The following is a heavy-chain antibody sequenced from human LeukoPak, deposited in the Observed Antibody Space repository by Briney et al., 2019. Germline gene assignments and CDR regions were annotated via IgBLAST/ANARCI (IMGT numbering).Heavy chain of an antibody. CDR1: GFTFSSYA. Sequence: PGGSLRLSCAASGFTFSSYAMSWVRQAPGKGLEWVSAISGSGGSTYYADSVKGRFTISRDNSKNTLYLQMNGLRAEDTAVYYCALPQSGASIVVVPYDAFDIWGQGTMVTVSS. J-gene: IGHJ3*02. D-gene: IGHD3-22*01. V-gene: IGHV3-23*01. CDR3: ALPQSGASIVVVPYDAFDI. CDR2: ISGSGGST.